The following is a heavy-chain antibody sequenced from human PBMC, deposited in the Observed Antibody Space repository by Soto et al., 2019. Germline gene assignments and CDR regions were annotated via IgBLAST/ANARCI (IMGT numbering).Heavy chain of an antibody. V-gene: IGHV3-30*18. CDR2: ISYDGSNK. J-gene: IGHJ3*02. CDR3: AKDLRKDYDSSGTNAFDI. D-gene: IGHD3-22*01. Sequence: QVQLVESGGGVVQPGRSLRLSCAASGFTFSSYGMHWVRQAPGKGLEWVAGISYDGSNKYYADSVKGRFTISRDNSQNTRYLQMNSLRAEDTAVYYCAKDLRKDYDSSGTNAFDIWGQGTIVTVSS. CDR1: GFTFSSYG.